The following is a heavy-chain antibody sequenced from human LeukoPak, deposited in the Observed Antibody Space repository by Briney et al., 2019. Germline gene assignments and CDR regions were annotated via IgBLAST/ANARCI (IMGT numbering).Heavy chain of an antibody. CDR3: AREGLIGYSHPCDP. J-gene: IGHJ5*02. CDR2: INAGNGNT. CDR1: GYTVTSYA. V-gene: IGHV1-3*01. D-gene: IGHD4-11*01. Sequence: ASVKVSCKASGYTVTSYAMHWVRQAPGQRLEWMGWINAGNGNTKYSQKFQGRVTITRDTSASTAYMELSSLRSEDTAVYYCAREGLIGYSHPCDPWGQGTLVTVSS.